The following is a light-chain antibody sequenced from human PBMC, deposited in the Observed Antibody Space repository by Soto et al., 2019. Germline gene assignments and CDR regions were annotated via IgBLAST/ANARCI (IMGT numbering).Light chain of an antibody. V-gene: IGKV1-39*01. CDR2: AXS. J-gene: IGKJ1*01. CDR3: QQTFGTTRT. Sequence: DSQMTQSASSLSASGGDRVPSTXRASDTVTVYLDWYRQKPGXAPHXXXDAXSTLQRGGPSRFSGAGSGTEFTLTISALQSEDFSTYFCQQTFGTTRTFGQGTKVDIK. CDR1: DTVTVY.